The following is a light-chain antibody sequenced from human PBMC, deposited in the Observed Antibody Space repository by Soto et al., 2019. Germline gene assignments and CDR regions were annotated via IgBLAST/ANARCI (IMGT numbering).Light chain of an antibody. CDR2: GAS. CDR1: QSVSSSY. V-gene: IGKV3-20*01. J-gene: IGKJ1*01. Sequence: EIVLTQSPGTLSLSPGERATLSCRASQSVSSSYLAWYQQKPGQAPRLLIYGASSRATGIPDRFSGSGSGTCFPLTISRLEPEDFAVYYCQQYGSSRTFGQGTKVEIK. CDR3: QQYGSSRT.